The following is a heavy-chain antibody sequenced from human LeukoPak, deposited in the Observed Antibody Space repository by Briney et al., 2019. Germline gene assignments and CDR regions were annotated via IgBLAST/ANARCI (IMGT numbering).Heavy chain of an antibody. D-gene: IGHD3-10*01. CDR2: IHTSGST. Sequence: SETLSLTCTVSGDSIGSYYWSWIRQPAEKGLEWIGRIHTSGSTNYIPSLKSRVTMSVDTSKNQFSLKLSSVTAADTAVYYCARDLLSVYYGSGSSLYYFDYWGQGTLVTVSS. J-gene: IGHJ4*02. V-gene: IGHV4-4*07. CDR3: ARDLLSVYYGSGSSLYYFDY. CDR1: GDSIGSYY.